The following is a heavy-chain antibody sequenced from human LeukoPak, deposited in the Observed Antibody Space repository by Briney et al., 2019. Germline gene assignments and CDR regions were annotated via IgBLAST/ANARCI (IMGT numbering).Heavy chain of an antibody. Sequence: ASVKVSCKVSGYSLTELPMHWVRQAPGKGLEWMGGFDPEDGETIYAQTLQGRVTMTEDTSTDTAYMELSRLRSDDTAVYYCARLGGSYYAFDIWGQGTMVTVSS. CDR2: FDPEDGET. CDR3: ARLGGSYYAFDI. D-gene: IGHD1-26*01. J-gene: IGHJ3*02. V-gene: IGHV1-24*01. CDR1: GYSLTELP.